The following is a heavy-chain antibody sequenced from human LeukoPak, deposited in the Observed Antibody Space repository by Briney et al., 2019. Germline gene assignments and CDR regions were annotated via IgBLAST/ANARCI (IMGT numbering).Heavy chain of an antibody. CDR2: ISGSGGST. J-gene: IGHJ4*02. Sequence: GGSLRLSCAASGFTFSSYAMSWVRQAPGKGLEWVSAISGSGGSTYYADSVKGRFTISRDNSKNTLYLQMNSLRAEDTAVYYCAKVLGFGELLRIYFDYWGQGTLVTVSS. CDR3: AKVLGFGELLRIYFDY. D-gene: IGHD3-10*01. V-gene: IGHV3-23*01. CDR1: GFTFSSYA.